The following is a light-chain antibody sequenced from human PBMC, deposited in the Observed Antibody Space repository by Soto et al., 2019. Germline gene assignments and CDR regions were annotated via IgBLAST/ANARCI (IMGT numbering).Light chain of an antibody. Sequence: EIVLTQSPATLSVSPGERATLSCRASQSVRNNLAWYQQKPGQAPRLLIYDASTRAAGIPARFSGSASGTEFTLTISSLQSEDFAVYFCQQYSNWPPYTFGQGTKLDIK. J-gene: IGKJ2*01. V-gene: IGKV3-15*01. CDR1: QSVRNN. CDR3: QQYSNWPPYT. CDR2: DAS.